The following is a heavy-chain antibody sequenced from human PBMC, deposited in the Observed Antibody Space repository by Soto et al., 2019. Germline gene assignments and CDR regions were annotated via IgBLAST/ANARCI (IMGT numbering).Heavy chain of an antibody. CDR1: GGSISTNNFY. V-gene: IGHV4-39*01. CDR2: IYYTGST. J-gene: IGHJ4*02. Sequence: SETLSLTCTVSGGSISTNNFYCGWIRQPPGKGLEYIGSIYYTGSTYYTPSLKSRFTISVDTSKNQFSLKVNSVTAADTAMYYCVRHRGGSSSFDFWSPGTLVTGSS. CDR3: VRHRGGSSSFDF. D-gene: IGHD6-6*01.